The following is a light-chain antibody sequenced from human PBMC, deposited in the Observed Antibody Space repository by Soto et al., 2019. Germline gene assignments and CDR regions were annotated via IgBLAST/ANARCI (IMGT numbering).Light chain of an antibody. CDR2: EVS. CDR3: SSYTSTNTYV. CDR1: SSDVGGYNY. V-gene: IGLV2-14*01. J-gene: IGLJ1*01. Sequence: QSALTQPASVSGSPGQSITISCTGTSSDVGGYNYVSWSQQHPGQAPKLMIYEVSNRPSGGSNRFSGSKSGNTASLTISGLQAEDEADYYCSSYTSTNTYVFGTGTKLTVL.